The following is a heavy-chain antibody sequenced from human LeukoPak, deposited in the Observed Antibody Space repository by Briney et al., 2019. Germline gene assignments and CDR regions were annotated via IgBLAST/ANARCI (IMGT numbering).Heavy chain of an antibody. V-gene: IGHV7-4-1*02. CDR3: ASKIAWWALDI. D-gene: IGHD2-8*02. Sequence: ASVKVSCKASGYTFSTYAINCVRQAPGRGVEFMGWINTYNGNPTYAQGFTGRFVFSLDTSVSTAYLQISSLKAEDTAVYYCASKIAWWALDIWGQGTMVTVSS. CDR2: INTYNGNP. CDR1: GYTFSTYA. J-gene: IGHJ3*02.